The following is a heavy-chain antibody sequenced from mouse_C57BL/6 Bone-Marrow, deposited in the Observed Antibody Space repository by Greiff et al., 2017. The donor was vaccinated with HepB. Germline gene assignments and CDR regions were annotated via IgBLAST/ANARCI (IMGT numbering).Heavy chain of an antibody. D-gene: IGHD1-1*01. V-gene: IGHV5-17*01. CDR3: AMYGSSFYAMDY. J-gene: IGHJ4*01. Sequence: EVHLVESGGGLVKPGGSLKLSCAASGFTFSDYGMHWVRQAPEKGLEWVAYISSGSSTIYYADTVKGRFTISRDNAKNTLFLQMTSLRSEDTAMYYCAMYGSSFYAMDYWGQGTSVTVSS. CDR2: ISSGSSTI. CDR1: GFTFSDYG.